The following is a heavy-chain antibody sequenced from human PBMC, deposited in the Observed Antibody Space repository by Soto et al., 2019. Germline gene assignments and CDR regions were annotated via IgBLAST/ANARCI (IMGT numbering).Heavy chain of an antibody. CDR3: ARERKFDFWRKGLDV. CDR2: MDPNSGST. CDR1: GYTFTTYD. J-gene: IGHJ6*02. V-gene: IGHV1-8*01. D-gene: IGHD3-3*01. Sequence: VASVKVSWKASGYTFTTYDINWVRQAPGQGLEWLGWMDPNSGSTGYAQNFRGRITMTRNISRNTAHMELSSLQSEDTAVYYCARERKFDFWRKGLDVWGQGTTVTVSS.